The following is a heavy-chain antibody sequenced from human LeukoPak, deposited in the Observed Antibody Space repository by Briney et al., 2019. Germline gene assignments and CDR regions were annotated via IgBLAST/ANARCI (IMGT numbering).Heavy chain of an antibody. J-gene: IGHJ4*02. CDR1: GFTFSGYG. Sequence: GGSLRLSCTASGFTFSGYGMRWVRQAPGKGLEWVAIIWYDGSKRYYADSVKGRFTISRDNFKNTLYLEMNTLRAEDTAMYYCARSEVSTTLLDYWGQGTLVTVSS. D-gene: IGHD5/OR15-5a*01. CDR2: IWYDGSKR. CDR3: ARSEVSTTLLDY. V-gene: IGHV3-33*01.